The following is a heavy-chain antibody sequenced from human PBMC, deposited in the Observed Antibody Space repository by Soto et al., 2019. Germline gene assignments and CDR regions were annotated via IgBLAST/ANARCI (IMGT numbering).Heavy chain of an antibody. CDR2: INHSGST. CDR3: ASTTRYYYYGMDV. CDR1: GGSFSGYY. D-gene: IGHD4-17*01. J-gene: IGHJ6*02. V-gene: IGHV4-34*01. Sequence: PSETLSLTCAVYGGSFSGYYWSWIRQPPGKGLEWIGEINHSGSTNYNPSLKSRVTISVDTSKNQFSLKLSSVTAADTAVYYCASTTRYYYYGMDVWGQGTTVTVSS.